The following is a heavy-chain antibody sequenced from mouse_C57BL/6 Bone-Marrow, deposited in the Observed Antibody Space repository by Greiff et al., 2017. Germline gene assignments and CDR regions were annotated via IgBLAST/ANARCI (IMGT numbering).Heavy chain of an antibody. CDR3: VRGPITTVDYAMDY. CDR2: IRSKSSNYAT. D-gene: IGHD1-1*01. J-gene: IGHJ4*01. CDR1: GFTFNTYA. Sequence: EVQVVESGGGLVQPKGSLKLSCAASGFTFNTYAMHWVRQAPGRGLEWVARIRSKSSNYATYYADSVKDRFTISRDDSQSMLYLQMNNLKTEDTAMYYCVRGPITTVDYAMDYWGQGTSVTVSS. V-gene: IGHV10-3*01.